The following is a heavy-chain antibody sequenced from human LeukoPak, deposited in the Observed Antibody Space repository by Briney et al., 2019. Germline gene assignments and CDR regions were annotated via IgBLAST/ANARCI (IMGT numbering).Heavy chain of an antibody. CDR1: GVSFSGYY. D-gene: IGHD2-15*01. CDR2: INHSGST. CDR3: ARARRYCSGGSCHKASFDY. V-gene: IGHV4-34*01. J-gene: IGHJ4*02. Sequence: PSETLSLTCAVYGVSFSGYYWSWIRQPPGKGLEWIGEINHSGSTNYNPSLKSRVTISVDTSKNQFSLKLSSVTAADTAVYYCARARRYCSGGSCHKASFDYWGQGTLVTVSS.